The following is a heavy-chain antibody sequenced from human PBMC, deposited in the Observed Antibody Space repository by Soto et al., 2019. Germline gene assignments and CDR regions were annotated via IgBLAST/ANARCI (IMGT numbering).Heavy chain of an antibody. CDR1: GFTFSGSA. CDR2: IRSKANSYAT. J-gene: IGHJ4*02. CDR3: GRSTVTGGPDY. V-gene: IGHV3-73*02. Sequence: EVQLVESGGGLVQPGGSLKLSCAASGFTFSGSAMHWVRQASGQGLEWVGRIRSKANSYATAYAASVKGRFTISRDDSKNTAYLQMNSLKAEDTAVYYCGRSTVTGGPDYWGQGTLVTVSS. D-gene: IGHD4-17*01.